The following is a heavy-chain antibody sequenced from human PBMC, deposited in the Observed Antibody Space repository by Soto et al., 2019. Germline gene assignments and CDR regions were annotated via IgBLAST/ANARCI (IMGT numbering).Heavy chain of an antibody. D-gene: IGHD4-17*01. V-gene: IGHV3-30*18. CDR1: GFTFSSYG. J-gene: IGHJ4*02. Sequence: QVQLVESGGGVVQPGRSLRLSCAASGFTFSSYGMHWVRQAPGKGLEWVAVISYDGSNKYYADSVKGRFTISRDNSKNTLYLQMNSLRAEDTAVYYCAKDPVVYVDYCKLDYWGLGTLVTVSS. CDR3: AKDPVVYVDYCKLDY. CDR2: ISYDGSNK.